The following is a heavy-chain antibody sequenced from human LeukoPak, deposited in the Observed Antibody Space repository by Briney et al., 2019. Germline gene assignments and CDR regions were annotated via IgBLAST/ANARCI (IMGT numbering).Heavy chain of an antibody. CDR2: IYHSGST. V-gene: IGHV4-38-2*02. CDR3: AVRAGGYDFWDWASAFDI. J-gene: IGHJ3*02. D-gene: IGHD3-3*01. Sequence: PSETLSLTCNVSGYSIRIGYYWGWIRQPPGKGLEWIGSIYHSGSTNYNPSLKSRVTISVDTSKNQFSLKLSSVTAADTAVYYCAVRAGGYDFWDWASAFDIWGQGTMVTVSS. CDR1: GYSIRIGYY.